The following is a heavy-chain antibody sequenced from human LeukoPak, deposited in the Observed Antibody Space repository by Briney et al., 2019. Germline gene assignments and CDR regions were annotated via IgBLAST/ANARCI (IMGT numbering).Heavy chain of an antibody. CDR3: VRDTTTVTTRPFDI. V-gene: IGHV3-30-3*01. D-gene: IGHD4-17*01. CDR2: ISYDGSNN. J-gene: IGHJ3*02. CDR1: GFTFSGHT. Sequence: GGSLRLSCAVFGFTFSGHTMHWVRQAPGKGLEWVALISYDGSNNNYADSVKGRFTISRDTSKKTLYLQMNSLRAEDTAVYYCVRDTTTVTTRPFDIWGQGTMVTVSS.